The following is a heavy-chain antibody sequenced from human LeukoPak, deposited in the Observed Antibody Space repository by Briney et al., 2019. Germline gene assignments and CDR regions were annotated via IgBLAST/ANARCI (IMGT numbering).Heavy chain of an antibody. J-gene: IGHJ5*02. D-gene: IGHD2-2*01. CDR2: IIPILGTA. CDR3: AVQLLFMDRSPNWFDP. V-gene: IGHV1-69*05. CDR1: GGTFSSYA. Sequence: SVKVPCKASGGTFSSYAISWVRQAPGQGLEWMGGIIPILGTANYAQKFRGRVTITTDESTSTAYMELSSLRSEDTAVYYCAVQLLFMDRSPNWFDPWGQGTLVTVSS.